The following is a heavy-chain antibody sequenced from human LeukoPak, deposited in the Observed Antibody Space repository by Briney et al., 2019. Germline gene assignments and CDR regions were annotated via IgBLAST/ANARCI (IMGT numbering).Heavy chain of an antibody. Sequence: PSETLSLTCAVSGGSISSSNWWSWVRQPPGKGLEWIGEIYHSGSTNYNPSLKSRVTISVDKSKNQFSLKLSSVTAADTAVYYCARSYGPGSDRFDPWGQGTLLTVFS. CDR2: IYHSGST. D-gene: IGHD3-10*01. J-gene: IGHJ5*02. CDR3: ARSYGPGSDRFDP. CDR1: GGSISSSNW. V-gene: IGHV4-4*02.